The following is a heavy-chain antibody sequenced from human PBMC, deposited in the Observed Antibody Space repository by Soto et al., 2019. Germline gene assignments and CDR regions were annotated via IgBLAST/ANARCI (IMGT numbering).Heavy chain of an antibody. Sequence: PETLSLTCTVSGGSISSYYWSWIRPPPGKGLEWIGYIYYSGSTNYNPSLKSRVTISVDTSKNQFSLKLSSVSAADTAVYYCARYTYYDFWSGYTSYYYYYMDVWGKGTTVTVSS. V-gene: IGHV4-59*01. J-gene: IGHJ6*03. D-gene: IGHD3-3*01. CDR2: IYYSGST. CDR3: ARYTYYDFWSGYTSYYYYYMDV. CDR1: GGSISSYY.